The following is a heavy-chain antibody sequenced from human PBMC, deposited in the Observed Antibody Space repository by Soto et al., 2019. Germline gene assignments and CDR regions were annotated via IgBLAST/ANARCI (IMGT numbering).Heavy chain of an antibody. V-gene: IGHV1-69*02. CDR3: ARGVGYCSGGSCYPEYFQH. D-gene: IGHD2-15*01. Sequence: SVKVSCKASGGTFSSYTISWVRQAPGQGLEWMGRIIPILGIANYAQKFQGRVTITADKSTSTAYMELSSLRSEDTAVYYCARGVGYCSGGSCYPEYFQHWGQGTLVTVYS. CDR2: IIPILGIA. J-gene: IGHJ1*01. CDR1: GGTFSSYT.